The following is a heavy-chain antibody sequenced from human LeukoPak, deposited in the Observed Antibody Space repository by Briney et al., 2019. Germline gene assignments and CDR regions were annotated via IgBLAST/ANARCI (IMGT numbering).Heavy chain of an antibody. CDR2: IYSADAA. D-gene: IGHD6-13*01. V-gene: IGHV3-66*02. CDR3: VTSTGQQFIPYDY. CDR1: GFNVSSNY. J-gene: IGHJ4*02. Sequence: GALRLSCAASGFNVSSNYMTWIRQAPGKGLEWVSLIYSADAAYYAESVRGRFMISRDNLKNTLFLQMNSLRVEDTAVYYCVTSTGQQFIPYDYWGQGTHVTVSS.